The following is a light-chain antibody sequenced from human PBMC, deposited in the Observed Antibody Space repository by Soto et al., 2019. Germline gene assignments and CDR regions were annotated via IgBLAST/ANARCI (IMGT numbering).Light chain of an antibody. CDR1: QTVSSSY. V-gene: IGKV3-20*01. CDR2: GAS. Sequence: EILLTQSPGTLSLSPGERATLSCRASQTVSSSYLAWYQQKPGQAPRLLIYGASTRATGIPDRFIGSGSGTDFTLTISRLEPEDFAVFYCQQSVNSPYTFGRGTKVDIK. J-gene: IGKJ2*01. CDR3: QQSVNSPYT.